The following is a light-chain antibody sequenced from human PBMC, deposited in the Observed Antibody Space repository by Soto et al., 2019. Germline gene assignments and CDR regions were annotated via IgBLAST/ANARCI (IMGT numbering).Light chain of an antibody. CDR3: QQGYSNTWT. CDR2: AAS. J-gene: IGKJ1*01. CDR1: QSVNTY. V-gene: IGKV1-39*01. Sequence: DIQTTQPPFSLSASVGDIVTITCPASQSVNTYLHWYQKKAGQDPKLLIYAASNLQSGVPSRFSGRGSGTEFNLTVKSLQTEDFATYYCQQGYSNTWTFGQGTQVEIK.